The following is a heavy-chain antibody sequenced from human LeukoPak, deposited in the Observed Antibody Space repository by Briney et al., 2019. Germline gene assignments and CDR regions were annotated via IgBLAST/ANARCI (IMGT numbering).Heavy chain of an antibody. CDR3: ARGYGDYVGY. CDR1: GYTFTSYD. Sequence: GVSVEVSCKASGYTFTSYDINWVRQATGQGLEWMGWMNPNSGGTNYAQKFQGRVTMTRDTSISTAYMELSRLRSDDTAVYYCARGYGDYVGYWGQGTLVTVSS. V-gene: IGHV1-2*02. CDR2: MNPNSGGT. D-gene: IGHD4-17*01. J-gene: IGHJ4*02.